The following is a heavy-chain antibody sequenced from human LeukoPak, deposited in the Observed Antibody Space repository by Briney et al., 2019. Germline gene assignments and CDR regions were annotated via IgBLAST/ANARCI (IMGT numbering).Heavy chain of an antibody. D-gene: IGHD2/OR15-2a*01. Sequence: PSQTLSLTCTVSGGSISSGGYYWSWIRQHPGKGLEWIGYIYYSGSTYYNPSLKSRVTISVDTSKNQFSLRLSSVTAADTAVYYCARVEDSECWFDPWGQGTLVTVSS. J-gene: IGHJ5*02. CDR2: IYYSGST. CDR3: ARVEDSECWFDP. V-gene: IGHV4-31*03. CDR1: GGSISSGGYY.